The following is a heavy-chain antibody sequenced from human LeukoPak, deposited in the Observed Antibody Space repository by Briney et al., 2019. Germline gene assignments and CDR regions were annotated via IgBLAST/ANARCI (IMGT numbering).Heavy chain of an antibody. CDR3: APSSSWYSTSFDY. D-gene: IGHD6-13*01. J-gene: IGHJ4*02. V-gene: IGHV4-39*07. Sequence: PSETLSLTCTVSGGSISSSSYYWGWIRQPPGKGLEWIGSIYYSGSTYYNPSLKSRVTISVDTSKNQFSLKLSSVTAADTAVYYCAPSSSWYSTSFDYWGQGTLVTVSS. CDR1: GGSISSSSYY. CDR2: IYYSGST.